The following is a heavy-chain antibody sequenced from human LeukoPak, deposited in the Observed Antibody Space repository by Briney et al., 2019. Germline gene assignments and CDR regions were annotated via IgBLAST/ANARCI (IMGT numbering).Heavy chain of an antibody. CDR3: AAGIAVAGYDAFDI. D-gene: IGHD6-19*01. J-gene: IGHJ3*02. V-gene: IGHV1-3*01. CDR1: GYTFTSYA. CDR2: INAGNGNT. Sequence: ASVKVSCKASGYTFTSYAMHWVPQAPGQRLEWMGWINAGNGNTKYSQKFQGRVTITRDTSASTAYMELSSLRSEDTAVYYCAAGIAVAGYDAFDIWGQGTMVTVSS.